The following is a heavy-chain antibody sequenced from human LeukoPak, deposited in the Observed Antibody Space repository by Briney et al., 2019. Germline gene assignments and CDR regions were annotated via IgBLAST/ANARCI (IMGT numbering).Heavy chain of an antibody. D-gene: IGHD3-22*01. J-gene: IGHJ4*02. V-gene: IGHV4-59*12. Sequence: SETLSLTCTVSGGSISSYYWSWIRQPPGKRLEWIGHIYYSGSTNYNPSLKSRVTISVDTSKNQFSLKLSSVTAADTAVYYCARGLPEMIEALDYWGQGTLVTVSS. CDR3: ARGLPEMIEALDY. CDR1: GGSISSYY. CDR2: IYYSGST.